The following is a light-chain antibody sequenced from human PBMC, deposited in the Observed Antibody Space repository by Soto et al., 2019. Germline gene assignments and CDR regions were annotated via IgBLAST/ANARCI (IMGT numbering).Light chain of an antibody. J-gene: IGLJ1*01. V-gene: IGLV1-36*01. CDR2: YDD. Sequence: QSVLTQPPSVSEAPRQRVTISCSGSSSNLGKNPVNWYQQLPGKAPKLLIYYDDLLPSGVSDRFSGSKSGTSASLAISGLQSEDEADYYCAAWDDSLNVHVFGSGTKVTV. CDR3: AAWDDSLNVHV. CDR1: SSNLGKNP.